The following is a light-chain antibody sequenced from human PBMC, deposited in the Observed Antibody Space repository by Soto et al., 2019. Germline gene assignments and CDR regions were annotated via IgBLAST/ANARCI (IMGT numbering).Light chain of an antibody. J-gene: IGLJ1*01. CDR2: IDT. CDR3: AAWDDRLNGYV. Sequence: QSVLTQPPSASGTPGQRVTISCSGGSSNIGANTVNCYQHLPGTAPRLLIYIDTLRPSGVPDRFSGSKSGTSASLAISGLQSGDEGDYYCAAWDDRLNGYVFGTGAKVTVL. CDR1: SSNIGANT. V-gene: IGLV1-44*01.